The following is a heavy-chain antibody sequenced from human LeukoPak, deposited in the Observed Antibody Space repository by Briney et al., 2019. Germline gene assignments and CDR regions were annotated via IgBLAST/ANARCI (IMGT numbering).Heavy chain of an antibody. CDR1: GFTFSSYT. CDR2: ISSNGGST. D-gene: IGHD6-13*01. Sequence: GGSLRLSCSASGFTFSSYTMHWVRQAPGKGLEYVSTISSNGGSTYYADSAKGRFTISRDNSKDTLYLQMGSLRAEDTAVYFCVGESSNWPDYWGQGTLVTVSS. CDR3: VGESSNWPDY. V-gene: IGHV3-64D*06. J-gene: IGHJ4*02.